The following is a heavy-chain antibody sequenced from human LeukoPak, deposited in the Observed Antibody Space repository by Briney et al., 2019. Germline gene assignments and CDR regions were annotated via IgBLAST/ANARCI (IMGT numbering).Heavy chain of an antibody. Sequence: PSETLSLTCVVSGASVTSRIWWSWVRQPPGKGLEWIGEISHTGSSDYNPSLKSRASISLDTSKNQISLTLSSVTAADTAVYYCARDNERRMTAAGTAAFDLWGRGTLVTVSS. J-gene: IGHJ2*01. D-gene: IGHD6-13*01. V-gene: IGHV4/OR15-8*01. CDR3: ARDNERRMTAAGTAAFDL. CDR2: ISHTGSS. CDR1: GASVTSRIW.